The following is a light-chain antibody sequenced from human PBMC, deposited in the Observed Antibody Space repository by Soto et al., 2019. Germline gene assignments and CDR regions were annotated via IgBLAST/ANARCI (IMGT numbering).Light chain of an antibody. CDR2: SNN. J-gene: IGLJ3*02. CDR1: RSNIGSNS. Sequence: QSVLTQPPSASGTPGQRVTSSCSGRRSNIGSNSINWYQQLPGTAPKVLIYSNNQRPSGVPERFSGYKSGTSASLAISGLQSDDEAEYHWAAWDDSLNGWVFGGGTKVNVL. V-gene: IGLV1-44*01. CDR3: AAWDDSLNGWV.